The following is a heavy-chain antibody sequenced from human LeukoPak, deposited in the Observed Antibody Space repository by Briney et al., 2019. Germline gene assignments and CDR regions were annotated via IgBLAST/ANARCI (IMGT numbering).Heavy chain of an antibody. Sequence: ASVKVSCKASGYTFTGYYTHWVRQAPGQGLEWMGWINPNSGGTEYAQTFQGRVTMTRDTSISTAYMELSSLTSDDTAVYYCARGRHLDTATFDENYWGQGTLVTVSS. CDR3: ARGRHLDTATFDENY. D-gene: IGHD5-18*01. V-gene: IGHV1-2*02. J-gene: IGHJ4*02. CDR1: GYTFTGYY. CDR2: INPNSGGT.